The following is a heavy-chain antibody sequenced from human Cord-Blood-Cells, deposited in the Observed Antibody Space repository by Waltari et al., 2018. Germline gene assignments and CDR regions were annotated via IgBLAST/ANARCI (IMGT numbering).Heavy chain of an antibody. D-gene: IGHD6-13*01. CDR1: GFTFSSYA. CDR2: ISDDGTNK. CDR3: AKGQQLVFDY. J-gene: IGHJ4*02. Sequence: QVQLVESGGGVVQPGRSLRLSCAASGFTFSSYAMHWVRQATGKGLEWVAGISDDGTNKYSAYSVKGRFTISRDNSKNTLYLQMSSLRAEDTAVYYCAKGQQLVFDYWGQGTLVTVSS. V-gene: IGHV3-30*04.